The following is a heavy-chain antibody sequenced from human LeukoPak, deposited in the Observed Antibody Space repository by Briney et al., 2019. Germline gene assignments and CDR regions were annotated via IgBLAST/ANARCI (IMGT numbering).Heavy chain of an antibody. J-gene: IGHJ6*02. D-gene: IGHD1-1*01. CDR2: ISGYNGNT. Sequence: ASVTVSCKASGYTLINYGINWVRQAPGQGLEWMGWISGYNGNTNYAQKLQGRVTMTTDTSTSTAYMELRSLRSDDTAVYYCARMKLERRDHYDMDVWGQGTAVTVSS. CDR1: GYTLINYG. V-gene: IGHV1-18*01. CDR3: ARMKLERRDHYDMDV.